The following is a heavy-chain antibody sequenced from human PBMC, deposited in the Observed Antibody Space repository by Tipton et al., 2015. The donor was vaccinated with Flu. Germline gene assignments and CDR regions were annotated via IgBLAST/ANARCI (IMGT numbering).Heavy chain of an antibody. CDR3: ARRDCSGSGCGVYYFDY. CDR2: IQYDGSDQ. V-gene: IGHV3-30*02. J-gene: IGHJ4*02. D-gene: IGHD2-2*01. CDR1: GFTFRSYG. Sequence: SLRLSCAASGFTFRSYGMHWVRRAPGKGLEWVAFIQYDGSDQYYADSVKGRFTISRDNSKNTLYLQMNSLRAEDTAVYYCARRDCSGSGCGVYYFDYWGQGTLVTVST.